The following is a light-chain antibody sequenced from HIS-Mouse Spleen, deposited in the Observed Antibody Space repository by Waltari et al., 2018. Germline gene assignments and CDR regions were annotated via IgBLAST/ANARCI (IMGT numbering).Light chain of an antibody. J-gene: IGKJ1*01. CDR3: QQYNNWPPEKT. CDR1: QSVSSSY. Sequence: EIVLTQSPGTLSLSPGERATLSCRASQSVSSSYLAWYQQKPGQAPRLLIYGASTRATGIPARFSGSGSGTEFTLTISSMQSEDFAVYYCQQYNNWPPEKTFGQGTKVEIK. V-gene: IGKV3-15*01. CDR2: GAS.